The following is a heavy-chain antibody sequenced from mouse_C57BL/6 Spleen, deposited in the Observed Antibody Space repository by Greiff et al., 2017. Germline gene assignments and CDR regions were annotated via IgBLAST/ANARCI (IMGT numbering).Heavy chain of an antibody. CDR2: IYPGSGGT. J-gene: IGHJ1*03. CDR3: ARDYNNWDV. Sequence: VQLQQPGAELVKPGASVKMSCKASGYTFTSYWITWVKQRPGQGLEWIGDIYPGSGGTIYNEQFMSKATLTVDNSPSTSYIQHSILASEASTVYYCARDYNNWDVWGTGTTVTVSS. D-gene: IGHD2-5*01. CDR1: GYTFTSYW. V-gene: IGHV1-55*01.